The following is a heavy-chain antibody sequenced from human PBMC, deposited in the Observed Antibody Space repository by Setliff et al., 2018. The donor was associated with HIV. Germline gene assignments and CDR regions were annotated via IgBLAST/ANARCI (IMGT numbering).Heavy chain of an antibody. CDR3: ARGVPLLPPNF. CDR1: GYSITTGYQ. J-gene: IGHJ4*02. V-gene: IGHV4-38-2*01. Sequence: NPSETLSLTCAVSGYSITTGYQWGWIRQSPGKGPEWIGSIHHSGTTYYNPSLRSRATLLVDTSKNQFSLKLRSVTAADTAVYYCARGVPLLPPNFWGQGTLVTVSS. D-gene: IGHD2-15*01. CDR2: IHHSGTT.